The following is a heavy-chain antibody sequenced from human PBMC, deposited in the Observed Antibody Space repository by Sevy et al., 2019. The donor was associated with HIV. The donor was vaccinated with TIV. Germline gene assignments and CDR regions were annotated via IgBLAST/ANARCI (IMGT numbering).Heavy chain of an antibody. V-gene: IGHV3-23*01. CDR3: AKLGVRVATGGTDY. J-gene: IGHJ4*02. CDR2: ITESDADI. Sequence: GGSLRLSCVASGLTISDYVLYWVRQAPGKGLEWVSAITESDADITYADSVKGRFTVSRDNSKNTVYLQMSSLRAEDTAIYYCAKLGVRVATGGTDYWGQGTQVTVSS. D-gene: IGHD3-3*01. CDR1: GLTISDYV.